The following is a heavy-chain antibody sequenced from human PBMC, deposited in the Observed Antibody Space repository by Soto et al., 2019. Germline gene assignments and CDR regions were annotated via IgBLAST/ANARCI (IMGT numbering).Heavy chain of an antibody. D-gene: IGHD6-13*01. V-gene: IGHV5-51*01. Sequence: GWIRQPPGKGLEWMGIIYPGDSDTRYSPSFQGQVTISADKSISTAYLQWSSLKASDTAMYYCATGVAAAGIYYYYGMDVWGQGTTVTVSS. J-gene: IGHJ6*02. CDR3: ATGVAAAGIYYYYGMDV. CDR2: IYPGDSDT.